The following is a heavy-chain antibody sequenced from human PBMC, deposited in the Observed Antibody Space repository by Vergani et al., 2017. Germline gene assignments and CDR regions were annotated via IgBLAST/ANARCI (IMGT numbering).Heavy chain of an antibody. CDR3: AREGRIAAAGTPYYYYYYMDV. D-gene: IGHD6-13*01. V-gene: IGHV3-33*01. CDR1: GFTFNQYG. CDR2: TWYDGNNK. Sequence: QVQLVESGGGVVQPGRSLRLSCAASGFTFNQYGMHWVRQAPGKGLEWVAVTWYDGNNKQYADSVKGRFTISRDNSKSTMYLQMNSLRDEDTGVYYCAREGRIAAAGTPYYYYYYMDVWGKGTTVTVSS. J-gene: IGHJ6*03.